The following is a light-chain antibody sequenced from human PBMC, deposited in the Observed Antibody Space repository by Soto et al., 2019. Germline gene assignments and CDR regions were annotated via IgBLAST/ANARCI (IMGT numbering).Light chain of an antibody. V-gene: IGKV1-5*01. CDR2: DVS. J-gene: IGKJ1*01. CDR1: QSISTW. CDR3: QQYDYSRT. Sequence: DIQMTQSPSSLSASVGDRVTITCRASQSISTWLAWYQHKPGKAPTLLMFDVSNLESGVPSRFSGSGSGTEFTLTISSLHSDDFATYYCQQYDYSRTFGQGTKVDIK.